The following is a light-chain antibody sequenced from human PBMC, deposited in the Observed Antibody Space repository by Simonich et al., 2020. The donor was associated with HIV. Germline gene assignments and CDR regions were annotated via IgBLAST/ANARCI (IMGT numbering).Light chain of an antibody. Sequence: EILMTRSPATLSVSPGERATLSCRTSQSVASNLAWYQQKPGQAPRLLIYGASARATGIPARFSGSGFGTEFTLTISSMQSEDFAVYYCQQYNNWPSPFTFGPGTKVDIK. J-gene: IGKJ3*01. CDR1: QSVASN. V-gene: IGKV3-15*01. CDR2: GAS. CDR3: QQYNNWPSPFT.